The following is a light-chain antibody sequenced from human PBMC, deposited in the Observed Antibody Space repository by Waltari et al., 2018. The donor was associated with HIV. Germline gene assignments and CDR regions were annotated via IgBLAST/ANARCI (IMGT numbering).Light chain of an antibody. J-gene: IGLJ3*02. CDR3: QVWDSSDDHVV. CDR1: NIGGKS. V-gene: IGLV3-21*04. Sequence: SYVLTQPPSVSVAPGAAATISCGAWNIGGKSVHWYKQQPGQAPVLVTRYNSDRPSGITERSSGANSGDTATLTSTGVEAGDEATYYCQVWDSSDDHVVFGGGTERTVL. CDR2: YNS.